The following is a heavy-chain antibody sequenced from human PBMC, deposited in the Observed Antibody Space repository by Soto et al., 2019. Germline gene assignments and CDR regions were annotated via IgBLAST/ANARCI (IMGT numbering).Heavy chain of an antibody. CDR2: ISYDGSNK. CDR3: AKEYGSSSLSPDFDY. CDR1: GFTFSSYG. J-gene: IGHJ4*02. V-gene: IGHV3-30*18. Sequence: QVQLVESGGGVVQPGRSLRLSCAASGFTFSSYGMHWVRQAPGKGLEWVAVISYDGSNKYYADSVKGRFTISRDNYKNTLYLQMNSLRAEDTAVYYCAKEYGSSSLSPDFDYWGQGTLVTVSS. D-gene: IGHD6-13*01.